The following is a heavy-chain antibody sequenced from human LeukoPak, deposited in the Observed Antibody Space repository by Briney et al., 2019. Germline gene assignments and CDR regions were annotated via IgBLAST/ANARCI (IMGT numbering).Heavy chain of an antibody. D-gene: IGHD6-19*01. CDR1: GFTFDDYA. Sequence: GGFLRLSCAASGFTFDDYAMHWVRQAPGKGLEWVSGISWNSGSIGYADSVKGRFTISRDNAKNSLYLQMNSLRAEDTALYYCAKGKKLAVAGLFDYWGQGTLVTVSS. V-gene: IGHV3-9*01. J-gene: IGHJ4*02. CDR2: ISWNSGSI. CDR3: AKGKKLAVAGLFDY.